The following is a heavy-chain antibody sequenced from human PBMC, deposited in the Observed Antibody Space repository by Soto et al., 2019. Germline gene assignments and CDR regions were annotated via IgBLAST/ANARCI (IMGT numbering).Heavy chain of an antibody. D-gene: IGHD6-6*01. CDR3: ARHSRIATPLDS. CDR1: GYRFTNDL. J-gene: IGHJ4*02. V-gene: IGHV5-10-1*01. CDR2: IDASDSHT. Sequence: GESLKICCKGSGYRFTNDLITWVRQVPGKGLEWMGRIDASDSHTKYSPSFEGHVTISADNSITSVYLQWSSLKASDTAMYYCARHSRIATPLDSWGQGTLVTVYS.